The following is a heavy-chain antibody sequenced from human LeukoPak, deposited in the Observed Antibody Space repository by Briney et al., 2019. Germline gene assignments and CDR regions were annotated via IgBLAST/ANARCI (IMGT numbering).Heavy chain of an antibody. J-gene: IGHJ4*02. D-gene: IGHD1-26*01. CDR1: GGSISSSSYY. V-gene: IGHV4-39*07. CDR2: IYYSGST. Sequence: SETLSLTCTVSGGSISSSSYYWGWIRQPPGKGLEWIGSIYYSGSTYYNPSLKSRVTISVDTSKNQFSLKLSSVTAADTAVYYCAGSRVGATIFDYWGQGALVTVSS. CDR3: AGSRVGATIFDY.